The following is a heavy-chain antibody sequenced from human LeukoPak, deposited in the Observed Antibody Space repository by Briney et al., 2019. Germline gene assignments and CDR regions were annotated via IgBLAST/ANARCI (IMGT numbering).Heavy chain of an antibody. D-gene: IGHD4-17*01. Sequence: PGGSLRLSCAASGFTFSNYAMTWVRQAPGKGLEWVSGISDSGGSTFNADSVKGRFTISRDNSKNTLYLQMNSLRAEDTAVYYCTKVRVATKLTTELDYWGQGTLVTVSS. CDR1: GFTFSNYA. CDR3: TKVRVATKLTTELDY. J-gene: IGHJ4*02. CDR2: ISDSGGST. V-gene: IGHV3-23*01.